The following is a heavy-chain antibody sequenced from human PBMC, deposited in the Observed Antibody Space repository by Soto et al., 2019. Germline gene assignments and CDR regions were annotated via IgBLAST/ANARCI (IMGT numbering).Heavy chain of an antibody. Sequence: HLQLQESGPGLVEPSETLSLTCIVSGGSITSSNYYWGWIRQPPGKGLEWIGSIYYTERFYSNPSLRSRVTSAAYTSNIQFSLNLSSVTAADTAVYYWAKHRRGGPSDFDSWGQGTLVTVCS. CDR2: IYYTERF. V-gene: IGHV4-39*01. CDR3: AKHRRGGPSDFDS. CDR1: GGSITSSNYY. J-gene: IGHJ4*02.